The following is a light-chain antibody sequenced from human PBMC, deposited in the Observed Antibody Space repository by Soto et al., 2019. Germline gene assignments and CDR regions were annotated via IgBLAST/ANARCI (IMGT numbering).Light chain of an antibody. Sequence: DIHMTHSPSSLSSSLVDRVTITCRASHSISSYLNWYQQKPGKAPKVLIYDASSLKSGVPSRLSGSGSRTEFTLPISSLQPDDLATYYCQQYNRYPRTFGQGTKVDIK. CDR2: DAS. V-gene: IGKV1-5*01. CDR1: HSISSY. J-gene: IGKJ1*01. CDR3: QQYNRYPRT.